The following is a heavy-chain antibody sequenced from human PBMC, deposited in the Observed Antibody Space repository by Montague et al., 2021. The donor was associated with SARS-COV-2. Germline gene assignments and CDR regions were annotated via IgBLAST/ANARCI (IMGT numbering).Heavy chain of an antibody. CDR2: ISYHGNT. J-gene: IGHJ4*02. Sequence: SETLSLTCTVSGDSISSSSYDWGWIRRPPGKGLEWIGHISYHGNTNYNPSLKSRVTISIDTSRNQFSLKVSSVTATDTAIYYCARRRDYWDSSGQRRHFDYWGRGTLVTVSS. V-gene: IGHV4-39*01. CDR1: GDSISSSSYD. D-gene: IGHD3-22*01. CDR3: ARRRDYWDSSGQRRHFDY.